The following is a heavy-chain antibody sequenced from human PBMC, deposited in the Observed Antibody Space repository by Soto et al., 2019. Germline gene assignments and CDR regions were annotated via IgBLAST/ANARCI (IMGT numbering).Heavy chain of an antibody. V-gene: IGHV3-23*01. CDR1: GFTFSSYA. CDR2: ISGSGGST. J-gene: IGHJ4*02. Sequence: EVQLLESGGGLVQPGGSLRLSCAASGFTFSSYAMSWVRQAPGKGLEWVSAISGSGGSTSYADSVKGRFTITRDDAKNPLYREMNSLRAEDTAVYYCAKVGALSTVTNRRVFFDYWGQGTLVTVSS. D-gene: IGHD4-17*01. CDR3: AKVGALSTVTNRRVFFDY.